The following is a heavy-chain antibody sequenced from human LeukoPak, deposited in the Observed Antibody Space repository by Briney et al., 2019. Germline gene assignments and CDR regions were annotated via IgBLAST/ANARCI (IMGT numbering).Heavy chain of an antibody. Sequence: GGSLRLSCEASGFSFSSYGMGWVRQAPGKGLEWVSTIRTSAGHIYYADSVKGRFTISRDNSKNTVYLQMNSLRAEDTAVYYCAEYYYGSGSSPLNFDYWGQGTLVTVSS. CDR1: GFSFSSYG. J-gene: IGHJ4*02. CDR3: AEYYYGSGSSPLNFDY. CDR2: IRTSAGHI. V-gene: IGHV3-23*01. D-gene: IGHD3-10*01.